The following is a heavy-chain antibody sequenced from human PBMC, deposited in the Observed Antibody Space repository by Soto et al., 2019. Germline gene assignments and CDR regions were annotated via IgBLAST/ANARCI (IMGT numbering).Heavy chain of an antibody. V-gene: IGHV1-18*01. J-gene: IGHJ4*02. CDR2: ISAYNGNT. D-gene: IGHD2-2*01. Sequence: GASVKVSCKASGYTFTSYGISWVRQAPGQGLEWMGWISAYNGNTNYAQKLQGRVTMTTDTSTSTAYMELRSLRSDDTAVYYCARDTPVVGGYCISTSGYAHFDYWGQGTLVTVSS. CDR1: GYTFTSYG. CDR3: ARDTPVVGGYCISTSGYAHFDY.